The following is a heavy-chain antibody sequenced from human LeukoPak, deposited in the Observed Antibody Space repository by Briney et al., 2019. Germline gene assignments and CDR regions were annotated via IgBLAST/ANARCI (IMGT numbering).Heavy chain of an antibody. J-gene: IGHJ2*01. CDR2: VSYSGNS. CDR1: GASISSHNYY. CDR3: ARKVVFDL. V-gene: IGHV4-39*01. Sequence: SETLSLTCTVSGASISSHNYYWAWIRQPPGKGLECIGSVSYSGNSYYNPSLKSRVTISVDTSKNQFSLKLSSVTAADTAVYYCARKVVFDLWGRGTLVTVSS. D-gene: IGHD2-15*01.